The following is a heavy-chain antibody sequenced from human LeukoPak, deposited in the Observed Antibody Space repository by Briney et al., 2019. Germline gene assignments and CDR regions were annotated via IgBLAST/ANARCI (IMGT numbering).Heavy chain of an antibody. CDR2: ISAYNGNT. Sequence: ASVKVSCKASGYTFTSYGISWVRQAPGQGLEWMGWISAYNGNTNYAQKLQGRVTMTTDTSTSTAYMELRSLRSDDTAVYYCALGPYYDILTGYPHTDAFDIWGQGTMVTVSS. CDR1: GYTFTSYG. CDR3: ALGPYYDILTGYPHTDAFDI. D-gene: IGHD3-9*01. J-gene: IGHJ3*02. V-gene: IGHV1-18*01.